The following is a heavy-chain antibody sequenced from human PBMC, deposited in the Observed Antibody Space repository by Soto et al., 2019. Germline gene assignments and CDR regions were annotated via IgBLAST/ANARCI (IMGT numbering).Heavy chain of an antibody. D-gene: IGHD4-17*01. CDR2: IYPGDSDT. CDR1: GYSFTSYW. Sequence: GESLKISCKGSGYSFTSYWIGWVRQMPGKGLEWMGIIYPGDSDTRYSPSFQGQVTISADKSISTAYLQWSSLKASDTAMYYCARQAYGANSNPYNWLDPWGQGTLVTVYS. CDR3: ARQAYGANSNPYNWLDP. J-gene: IGHJ5*02. V-gene: IGHV5-51*01.